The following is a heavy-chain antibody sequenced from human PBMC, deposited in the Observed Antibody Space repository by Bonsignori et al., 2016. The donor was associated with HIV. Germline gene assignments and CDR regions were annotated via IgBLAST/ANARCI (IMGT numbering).Heavy chain of an antibody. CDR3: ARDASDWVRGLIISKRYFDL. V-gene: IGHV1-46*01. CDR2: INPSGEDYGT. Sequence: WVRQAPGQGLEWMGVINPSGEDYGTTYAQQFQGRVTLTRDTSTSTVYMELSSLRSEDTAVYYCARDASDWVRGLIISKRYFDLWGQGTLVTVSS. D-gene: IGHD3-10*01. J-gene: IGHJ4*02.